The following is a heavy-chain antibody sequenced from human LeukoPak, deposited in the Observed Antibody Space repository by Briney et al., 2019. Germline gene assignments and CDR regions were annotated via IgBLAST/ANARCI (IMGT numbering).Heavy chain of an antibody. Sequence: GGSLRLSCAASGFTFSSYEMNWVRQAPGKGLEWVSYISSSGSTIYYADSVKGRFTISRDNAKNSLYLQMNSLRAEDTAVYYCARGGGYDPFDYWGQGTRVTVSS. D-gene: IGHD5-12*01. V-gene: IGHV3-48*03. J-gene: IGHJ4*02. CDR3: ARGGGYDPFDY. CDR2: ISSSGSTI. CDR1: GFTFSSYE.